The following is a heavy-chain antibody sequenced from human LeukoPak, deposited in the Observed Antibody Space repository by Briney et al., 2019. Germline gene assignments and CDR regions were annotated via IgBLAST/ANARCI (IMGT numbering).Heavy chain of an antibody. CDR1: GASISSYY. Sequence: ASETLSLTCTVSGASISSYYWSWIRQPPGKGLEWIGYIHYSGSTRNNPSLKSRVTISVDTSKNQFSLKLTSVTAADTAVYYCVRHLDWDSGGDAFDIWGQGTMVTVSS. V-gene: IGHV4-59*08. J-gene: IGHJ3*02. CDR3: VRHLDWDSGGDAFDI. D-gene: IGHD3/OR15-3a*01. CDR2: IHYSGST.